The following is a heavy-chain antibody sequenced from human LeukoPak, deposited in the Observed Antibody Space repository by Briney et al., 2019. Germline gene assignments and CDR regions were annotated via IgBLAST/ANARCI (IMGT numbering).Heavy chain of an antibody. V-gene: IGHV4-34*01. CDR3: ARLRTLGYCSGGSCYPPYYYGMDV. CDR1: GGSFSGYY. Sequence: WETLSLTCAVYGGSFSGYYWSWIRQPPGKGLEWIGEINHSGSTNYNPSLKSRVTISVDTSKNQFSLKLSSVTAADTAVYYCARLRTLGYCSGGSCYPPYYYGMDVWGQGTTVTVSS. CDR2: INHSGST. D-gene: IGHD2-15*01. J-gene: IGHJ6*02.